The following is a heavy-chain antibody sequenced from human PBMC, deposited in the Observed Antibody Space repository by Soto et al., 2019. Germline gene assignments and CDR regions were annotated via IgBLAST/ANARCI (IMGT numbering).Heavy chain of an antibody. Sequence: SETLSLTCAAYGGSFSGYYWSWIRQPPGKGLEWIGEINHSGSTNYNPSLKSRVTISVDTSKNQFSLKLSSVTAADTAVYYCARGRVVSCSSTSCYADWFDPWGQGTLVTVSS. J-gene: IGHJ5*02. CDR1: GGSFSGYY. CDR2: INHSGST. D-gene: IGHD2-2*01. CDR3: ARGRVVSCSSTSCYADWFDP. V-gene: IGHV4-34*01.